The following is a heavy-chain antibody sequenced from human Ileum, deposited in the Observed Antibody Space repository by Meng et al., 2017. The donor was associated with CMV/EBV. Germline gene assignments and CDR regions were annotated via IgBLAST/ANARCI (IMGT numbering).Heavy chain of an antibody. Sequence: LTCTVSGDPISSGGYFWNGIRQHPGRGLEWIGYIYYGGRTNYNPSLKSRVTMSVDTSRNQFSLKLTSVTAADTAVYYCARVSRGFDPWGQGTLVTVSS. CDR2: IYYGGRT. V-gene: IGHV4-31*03. D-gene: IGHD2/OR15-2a*01. J-gene: IGHJ5*02. CDR1: GDPISSGGYF. CDR3: ARVSRGFDP.